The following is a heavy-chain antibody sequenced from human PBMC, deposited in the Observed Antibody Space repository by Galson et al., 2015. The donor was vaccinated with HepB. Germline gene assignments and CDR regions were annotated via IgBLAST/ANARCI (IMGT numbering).Heavy chain of an antibody. CDR3: ARQRDQWEPPLY. V-gene: IGHV3-21*01. CDR1: GFTFSSYS. D-gene: IGHD1-26*01. Sequence: SLRLSCAASGFTFSSYSMNWVRQAPGKGLEWVSSISSSSSYIYYADSVKGRFTISRDNAKNSLYLQMNSLRAEDTAVYYCARQRDQWEPPLYWGLGTLVTVSS. J-gene: IGHJ4*02. CDR2: ISSSSSYI.